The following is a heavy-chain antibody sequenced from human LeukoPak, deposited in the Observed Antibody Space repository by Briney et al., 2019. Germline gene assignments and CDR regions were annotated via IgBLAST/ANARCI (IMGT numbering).Heavy chain of an antibody. CDR1: GYTLTELS. CDR3: ATDREFRSPLGY. J-gene: IGHJ4*02. CDR2: FDPEDGET. Sequence: ASVKVSCKVSGYTLTELSMHWVRQAPGKGLEWMGGFDPEDGETIYAQKFQGRVTMTEDTSTDTAYMELSSLRSEDTAVYYCATDREFRSPLGYWGQGTLVTVSS. V-gene: IGHV1-24*01. D-gene: IGHD3-10*01.